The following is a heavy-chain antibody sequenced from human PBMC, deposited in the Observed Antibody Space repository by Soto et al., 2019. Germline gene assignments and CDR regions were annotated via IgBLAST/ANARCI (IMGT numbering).Heavy chain of an antibody. D-gene: IGHD3-16*02. V-gene: IGHV3-23*01. J-gene: IGHJ5*02. CDR2: ISGSGGST. Sequence: GGSLRLSCAASGFTFSSYAMSWVRQAPGKGLEWVSAISGSGGSTYYADSVKGRFTISRDNSKNTLYLQMNSLRAEDTAVYYCAKAERIMITFGGVISAWGQGTLVTVSS. CDR3: AKAERIMITFGGVISA. CDR1: GFTFSSYA.